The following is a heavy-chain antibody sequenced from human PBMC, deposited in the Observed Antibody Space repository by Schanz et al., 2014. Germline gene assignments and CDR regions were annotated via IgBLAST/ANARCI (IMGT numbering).Heavy chain of an antibody. J-gene: IGHJ5*02. Sequence: EVQLVESGGGLVQPGGSLRLSCATSGFTFSTYAMSWVRQAPGKGLEWVSGISGSGVITYYEDSVKGRFTISRDNSKTPFYLQMNSLRPDAPAVYSCARAPPLVRGIAGWFGPWGQGSLVTVSS. V-gene: IGHV3-23*04. CDR1: GFTFSTYA. CDR2: ISGSGVIT. D-gene: IGHD3-10*01. CDR3: ARAPPLVRGIAGWFGP.